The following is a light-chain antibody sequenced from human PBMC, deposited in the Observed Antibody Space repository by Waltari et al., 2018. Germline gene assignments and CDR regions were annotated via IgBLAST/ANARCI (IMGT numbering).Light chain of an antibody. J-gene: IGLJ3*02. V-gene: IGLV2-11*01. CDR1: SSDVGAYQH. Sequence: QSALTQPRSVSGSPGPSVTISCHGTSSDVGAYQHVSWDQQHPGKAPKLMIFDVRKRPSGVPDRCSGSKSGSTASLTISGLQAEDEADYYCCSYAGSRWVFGGGTKLTVL. CDR2: DVR. CDR3: CSYAGSRWV.